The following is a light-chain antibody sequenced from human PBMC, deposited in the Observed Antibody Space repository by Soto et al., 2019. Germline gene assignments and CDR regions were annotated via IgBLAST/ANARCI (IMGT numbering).Light chain of an antibody. Sequence: DIQMTQSPSSLSASVGDRVTITCRASQDIGNYLNWYQQKPGKAPKLLIYDASNLQTDVPSRFSGSRSGTDFTFTISSLQPEDIGTYYCQQYGNLPLAFGGGTKVEIK. CDR3: QQYGNLPLA. V-gene: IGKV1-33*01. CDR1: QDIGNY. CDR2: DAS. J-gene: IGKJ4*01.